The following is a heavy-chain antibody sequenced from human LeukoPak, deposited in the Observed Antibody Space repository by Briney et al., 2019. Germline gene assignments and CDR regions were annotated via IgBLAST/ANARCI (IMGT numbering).Heavy chain of an antibody. CDR1: GGSISSRSYS. D-gene: IGHD2-8*01. J-gene: IGHJ5*02. CDR2: MYYTGNT. Sequence: SETLSLTCTVSGGSISSRSYSWGWIRQPPGKGLEWLGSMYYTGNTDYNPSLKSRLTMSVDTSKNQFSLKLSSVTAADTAVYFCAKGYTNGVNQEVWLDPWGQGTLVTVSS. V-gene: IGHV4-39*07. CDR3: AKGYTNGVNQEVWLDP.